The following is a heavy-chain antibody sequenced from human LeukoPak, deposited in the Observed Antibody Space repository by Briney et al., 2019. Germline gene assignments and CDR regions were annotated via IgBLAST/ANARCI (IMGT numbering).Heavy chain of an antibody. CDR3: ARDGDFEKPFFDY. V-gene: IGHV3-33*01. CDR2: IWYDGSKK. J-gene: IGHJ4*02. CDR1: GFTFSTYG. D-gene: IGHD4-17*01. Sequence: GGPLRLSCAASGFTFSTYGMNWVRQAPGKGLEWVAVIWYDGSKKYYADSVKGRFTISRDNSKNTLYLQMNSLRAEDTAVYYCARDGDFEKPFFDYWGQGTLVTVSS.